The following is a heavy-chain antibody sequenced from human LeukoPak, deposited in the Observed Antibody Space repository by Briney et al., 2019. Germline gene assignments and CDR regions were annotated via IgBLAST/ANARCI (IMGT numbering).Heavy chain of an antibody. V-gene: IGHV7-4-1*04. CDR3: ARDLTPRIAVVGGSDWDAFDI. D-gene: IGHD6-19*01. CDR1: GYTFTRYA. J-gene: IGHJ3*02. Sequence: GASVKVSCKASGYTFTRYAMNWVRQAPGQGLEWMGWINTNTGNPTYAQGFTGWFVFSLDTSVSMAYLQISRLKAEDTAVYYCARDLTPRIAVVGGSDWDAFDIWGQGTMVTVSS. CDR2: INTNTGNP.